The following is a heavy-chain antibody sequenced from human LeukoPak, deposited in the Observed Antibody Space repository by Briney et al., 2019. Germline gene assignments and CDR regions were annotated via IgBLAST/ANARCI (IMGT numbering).Heavy chain of an antibody. CDR2: ISSSGSTI. Sequence: PGGSLRLSCAASGFTFSDYYMSWIRQAPGKGLEWVSYISSSGSTIYYADSVKGRFTISRDNAKNSLYLQMNSLRAEDTAAYYCARDRDIVVVPAAPPFYYYYGMDVWGQGTTVTVSS. CDR1: GFTFSDYY. J-gene: IGHJ6*02. V-gene: IGHV3-11*01. D-gene: IGHD2-2*01. CDR3: ARDRDIVVVPAAPPFYYYYGMDV.